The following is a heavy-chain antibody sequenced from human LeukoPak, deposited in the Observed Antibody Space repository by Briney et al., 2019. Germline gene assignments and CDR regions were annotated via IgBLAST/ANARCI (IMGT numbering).Heavy chain of an antibody. D-gene: IGHD2-2*01. V-gene: IGHV4-38-2*01. Sequence: SETLSLTCAVSGFSISSGYYWGWIRQPPGKGLEWIGNIYHDGNTYYNPSLKSRLTVSVDKSQNQFSLTLSSVAAADTAVCFCARLTASRRAFDMWGQGTKVTVSS. J-gene: IGHJ3*02. CDR2: IYHDGNT. CDR1: GFSISSGYY. CDR3: ARLTASRRAFDM.